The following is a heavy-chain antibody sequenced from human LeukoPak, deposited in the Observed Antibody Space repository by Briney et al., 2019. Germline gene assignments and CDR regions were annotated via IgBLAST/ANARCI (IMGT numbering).Heavy chain of an antibody. D-gene: IGHD3-22*01. CDR1: GGSFSGYY. CDR2: INHSAST. Sequence: SETLSLTCAVYGGSFSGYYWNWIRQPPGKGLEWIGEINHSASTNYNPSLKSRVTISVDTSKNQFSLKLTSVTAADTAVYYCARALGYYDPPVEWGQGTLVTVSS. J-gene: IGHJ4*02. CDR3: ARALGYYDPPVE. V-gene: IGHV4-34*01.